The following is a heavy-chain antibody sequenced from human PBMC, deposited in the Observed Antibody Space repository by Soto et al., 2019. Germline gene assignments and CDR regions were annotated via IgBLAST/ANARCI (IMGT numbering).Heavy chain of an antibody. V-gene: IGHV4-59*08. CDR3: ARRYGYSFDY. CDR1: GGSISSYY. CDR2: IYYSGST. D-gene: IGHD5-18*01. J-gene: IGHJ4*02. Sequence: SETLSLTCTVSGGSISSYYWSWIRQPPGKGLEWIGYIYYSGSTNYNPSLKSRVTISVDTSKNQLSLKLSSVTAADTAVYYCARRYGYSFDYWGQGTLVTVS.